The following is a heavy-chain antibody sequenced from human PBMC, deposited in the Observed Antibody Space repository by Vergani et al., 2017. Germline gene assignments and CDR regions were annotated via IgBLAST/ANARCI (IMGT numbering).Heavy chain of an antibody. CDR3: ARVGTSSNRDYFDY. Sequence: QVQLVQSGAEVKKPGASVKVSCKASGYTFADYVSHWVRQAPGQGLEWMGWINPNSGGTNYAQKFQGRVTMTRDTSISTAYMELSNLRSDDTAVYYCARVGTSSNRDYFDYWGQGTLVTVSS. J-gene: IGHJ4*02. V-gene: IGHV1-2*02. CDR2: INPNSGGT. D-gene: IGHD2-2*01. CDR1: GYTFADYV.